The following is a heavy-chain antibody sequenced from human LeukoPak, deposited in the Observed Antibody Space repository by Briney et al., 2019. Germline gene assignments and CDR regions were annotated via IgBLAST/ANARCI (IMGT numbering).Heavy chain of an antibody. J-gene: IGHJ1*01. CDR3: ARRTFTYYYDSSGYSTNKYFQH. D-gene: IGHD3-22*01. CDR2: INHSGST. CDR1: GGSFSGYY. Sequence: SETLSLTCAVYGGSFSGYYWSWIRQPPGEGLEWIGEINHSGSTNYNPSLKSRVTISVDTSKNQSSLKLSSVTAADTAVYYCARRTFTYYYDSSGYSTNKYFQHWGQGTLVTVSS. V-gene: IGHV4-34*01.